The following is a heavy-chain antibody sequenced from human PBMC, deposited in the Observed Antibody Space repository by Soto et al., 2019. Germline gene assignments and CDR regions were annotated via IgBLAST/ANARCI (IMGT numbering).Heavy chain of an antibody. Sequence: QVQLVESGGGVVQPGGSLRLSCAASGFTFSYYGFHWVRQAPGKGLEWVAVMHTGGNEKYYVDSVKGRFTVSRDDSRNMDDREMRGLRAEDTAEYFCARDADTTGHYSHFDLWGRGALVAVS. V-gene: IGHV3-33*08. CDR1: GFTFSYYG. CDR3: ARDADTTGHYSHFDL. J-gene: IGHJ4*02. D-gene: IGHD3-9*01. CDR2: MHTGGNEK.